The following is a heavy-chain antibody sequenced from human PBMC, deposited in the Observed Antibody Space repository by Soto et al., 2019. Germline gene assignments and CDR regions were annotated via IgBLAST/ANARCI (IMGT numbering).Heavy chain of an antibody. CDR1: GYTFTSYA. J-gene: IGHJ5*02. D-gene: IGHD6-6*01. CDR2: INAGNGNT. Sequence: ASVKVSCKASGYTFTSYAMHWVRQAPGQRLEWMGWINAGNGNTKYSQKFQGRVTITRDTSASTAYMELSSLRSEDTAVYYCARDSQYIKYWFDPWGQGTLVTVSS. CDR3: ARDSQYIKYWFDP. V-gene: IGHV1-3*01.